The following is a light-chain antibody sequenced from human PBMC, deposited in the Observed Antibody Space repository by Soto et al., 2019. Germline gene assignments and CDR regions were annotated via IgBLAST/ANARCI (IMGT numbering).Light chain of an antibody. Sequence: QSVLTQPASVSGSPGQSITISCTGTSSDVGGYRYVSWYQHHPGKAPKLMIYDDTKRPSGVSSRFSGSKSGNTASLTISGLQTEDEADYYCCLYVGGRTYVFGTGTKLTVL. CDR1: SSDVGGYRY. V-gene: IGLV2-23*01. CDR2: DDT. CDR3: CLYVGGRTYV. J-gene: IGLJ1*01.